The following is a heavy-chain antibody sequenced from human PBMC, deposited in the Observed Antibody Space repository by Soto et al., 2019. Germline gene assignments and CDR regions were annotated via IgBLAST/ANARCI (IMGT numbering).Heavy chain of an antibody. J-gene: IGHJ6*02. CDR2: IRSKADSYAT. D-gene: IGHD6-13*01. V-gene: IGHV3-73*01. CDR1: GFSFSGSA. Sequence: EVQLVESGGGLVQPGGSLKLSCAASGFSFSGSAMHWVRQASGKGLEWVGRIRSKADSYATAYAASVKGRFTISRDDSKNTAYLEMNSLKTEDTAIYYCTRLNAAATGTHWYYGMDVWGQGTTVTVSS. CDR3: TRLNAAATGTHWYYGMDV.